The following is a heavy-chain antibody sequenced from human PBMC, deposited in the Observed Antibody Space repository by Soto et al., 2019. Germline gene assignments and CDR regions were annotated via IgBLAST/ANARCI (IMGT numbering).Heavy chain of an antibody. CDR3: ARETQYYGSGSYYNGDDY. J-gene: IGHJ4*02. CDR1: GGTFSSYT. Sequence: QVQLVQSGAEVKKPGSSVKVSCKASGGTFSSYTISWVRQAPGQGLEWMGRIIPILGIANYAQKFQGRVTITADKSTSTAYMELSSLRSEDTALYYCARETQYYGSGSYYNGDDYWGQGTLVTVSS. V-gene: IGHV1-69*08. CDR2: IIPILGIA. D-gene: IGHD3-10*01.